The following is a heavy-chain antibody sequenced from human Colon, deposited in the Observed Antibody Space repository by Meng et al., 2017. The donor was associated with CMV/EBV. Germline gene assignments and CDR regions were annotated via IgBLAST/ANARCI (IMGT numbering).Heavy chain of an antibody. J-gene: IGHJ5*02. CDR2: IYYSGSS. V-gene: IGHV4-59*01. CDR3: ARESRGSWYDNWFDP. Sequence: LRLSCTVSGDSISSYYWSWIRQPPGKGLEWIGYIYYSGSSNYNPSLKSRVTMSVDTSKNQFSLKVTSVTAADTAVYYCARESRGSWYDNWFDPWGQGTLVTVSS. D-gene: IGHD6-13*01. CDR1: GDSISSYY.